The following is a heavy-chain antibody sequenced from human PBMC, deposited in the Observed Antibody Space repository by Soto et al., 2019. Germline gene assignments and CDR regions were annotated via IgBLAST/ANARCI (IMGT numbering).Heavy chain of an antibody. D-gene: IGHD5-12*01. CDR2: ISAYNGNT. V-gene: IGHV1-18*01. CDR3: AVEMATISRRRFDY. CDR1: GYTFTSYG. J-gene: IGHJ4*02. Sequence: ASVKVSCKASGYTFTSYGISWVRQAPGQGLEWMGWISAYNGNTNYAQKLQGRVTMTRDTSTSTVYMELSSLRSEDTAVYYCAVEMATISRRRFDYWGQGTLVTVSS.